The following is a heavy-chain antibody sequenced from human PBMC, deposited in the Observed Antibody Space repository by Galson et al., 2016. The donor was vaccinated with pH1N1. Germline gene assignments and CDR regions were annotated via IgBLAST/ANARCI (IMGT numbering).Heavy chain of an antibody. CDR2: VSRSGDN. D-gene: IGHD6-13*01. J-gene: IGHJ5*02. CDR1: GGSISVGTYY. V-gene: IGHV4-61*02. Sequence: TLSLTCTVSGGSISVGTYYWSWVRQPAGKALEWIGGVSRSGDNNYNPSLGSRVTVSVDTSKNQFSMRLASVAASDTAVYYCARWQQGSATFYPWGQGTLVSVSS. CDR3: ARWQQGSATFYP.